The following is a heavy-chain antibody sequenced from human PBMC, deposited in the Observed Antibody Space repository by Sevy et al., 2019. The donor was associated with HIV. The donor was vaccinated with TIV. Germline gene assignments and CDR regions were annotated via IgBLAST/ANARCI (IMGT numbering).Heavy chain of an antibody. CDR3: SRAITVEGRGVGY. V-gene: IGHV3-74*01. CDR2: INPGGTST. CDR1: GFTFSNYW. Sequence: GGSLRLSCEASGFTFSNYWMHWVRQAPGKGLVWVSRINPGGTSTDYADSVKGRFTISRDNAKNSLYLQMNSLRAEATAVYYCSRAITVEGRGVGYWGQGTLVTVSS. D-gene: IGHD5-12*01. J-gene: IGHJ4*02.